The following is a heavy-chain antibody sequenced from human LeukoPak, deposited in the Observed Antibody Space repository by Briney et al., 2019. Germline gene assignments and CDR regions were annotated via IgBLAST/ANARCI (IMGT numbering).Heavy chain of an antibody. D-gene: IGHD4-23*01. Sequence: GESLKISCKGSGYIFTSYWIGWVRQMPGKGLEWMGIIYPGDSDTRYSPSFQGQVTISSDKSISTAYPQWSSLKASDTAMYYCARLGGYGGNPLDYWGQGTLVTVSS. J-gene: IGHJ4*02. CDR3: ARLGGYGGNPLDY. CDR2: IYPGDSDT. CDR1: GYIFTSYW. V-gene: IGHV5-51*01.